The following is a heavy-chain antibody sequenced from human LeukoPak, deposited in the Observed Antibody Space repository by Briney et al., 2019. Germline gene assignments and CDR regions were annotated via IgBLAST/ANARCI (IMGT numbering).Heavy chain of an antibody. CDR3: ARARPGGFDY. CDR2: ISYDGSNK. V-gene: IGHV3-30*01. D-gene: IGHD6-6*01. Sequence: GGSLRLSCAASGFTFSSYAMHWVRQAPGKGLEWVAVISYDGSNKYYADSVKGRFTISRDNSKNTLYLQMNSLRAEDTAVYYCARARPGGFDYWGQGTLVTVSS. CDR1: GFTFSSYA. J-gene: IGHJ4*02.